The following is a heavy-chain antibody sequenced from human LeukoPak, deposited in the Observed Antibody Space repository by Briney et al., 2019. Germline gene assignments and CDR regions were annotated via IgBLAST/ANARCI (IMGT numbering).Heavy chain of an antibody. V-gene: IGHV1-2*02. D-gene: IGHD1-26*01. CDR3: ARVAARGSYAANY. Sequence: ASVKVSCRASGYTFTGYYMHWVRQAPGQGLEWMGWINPNSGGTNYAQKFQGRVTMTRDTSISTAYMELSRLRSDDTAVYYCARVAARGSYAANYWGQGTLVTVSS. CDR2: INPNSGGT. CDR1: GYTFTGYY. J-gene: IGHJ4*02.